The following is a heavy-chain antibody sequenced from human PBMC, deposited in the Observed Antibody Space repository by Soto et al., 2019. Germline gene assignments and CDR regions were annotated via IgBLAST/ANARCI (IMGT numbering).Heavy chain of an antibody. CDR3: ARSLIGNSDY. D-gene: IGHD1-20*01. V-gene: IGHV3-74*01. Sequence: EVQLVESGGGLVQPGGSLRLSCAASGFTFSNYWMHWVRQAPGKGLVWVSRIKSDGSSTNYADSVKGRFTISRDNAKNTLFLQMNSLTAEDTAVYYCARSLIGNSDYWGQETLVTVSS. J-gene: IGHJ4*02. CDR1: GFTFSNYW. CDR2: IKSDGSST.